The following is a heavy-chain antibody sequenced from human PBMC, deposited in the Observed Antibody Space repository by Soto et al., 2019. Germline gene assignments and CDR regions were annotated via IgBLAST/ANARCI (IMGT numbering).Heavy chain of an antibody. CDR3: ARSGYCGGDNCPPAGYTDY. J-gene: IGHJ4*02. D-gene: IGHD2-21*01. CDR1: GVPISSNY. Sequence: TATLSLSCTVSGVPISSNYSTWIGQPPGKGLDWIVYIYYSGTTNYNPSLKSRVTISVDTSKNQFSLKLNPVTAADTAVYFCARSGYCGGDNCPPAGYTDYWGQGTLVTVS. V-gene: IGHV4-59*01. CDR2: IYYSGTT.